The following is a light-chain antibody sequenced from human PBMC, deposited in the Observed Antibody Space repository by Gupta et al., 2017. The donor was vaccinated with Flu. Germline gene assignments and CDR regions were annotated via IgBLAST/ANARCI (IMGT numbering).Light chain of an antibody. J-gene: IGKJ1*01. V-gene: IGKV3-15*01. CDR2: GAS. CDR1: QSVSSN. CDR3: LEYDNWPLWT. Sequence: EILMTQSPPTLSVSPGGRATLSCRASQSVSSNLAWYQQKPGQSPRLLIYGASTRATGIPVRFSGSGSGTEFTLAISSLQSEDFAVYYCLEYDNWPLWTFGPGTKVEIK.